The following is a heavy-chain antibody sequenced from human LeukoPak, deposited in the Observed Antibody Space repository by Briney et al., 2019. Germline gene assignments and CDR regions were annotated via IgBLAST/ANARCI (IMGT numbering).Heavy chain of an antibody. CDR2: ITGSSGST. D-gene: IGHD6-19*01. CDR3: AKKRSSGPGAFDL. CDR1: GFTFSNYA. V-gene: IGHV3-23*01. Sequence: PGGSLSLSCAASGFTFSNYAMSCVRQAPGEGLVWVSAITGSSGSTYYADSVRGRFTISRDNSKNTLYLQMNRLRAEDTAVYYCAKKRSSGPGAFDLWGRGSLVSVSS. J-gene: IGHJ2*01.